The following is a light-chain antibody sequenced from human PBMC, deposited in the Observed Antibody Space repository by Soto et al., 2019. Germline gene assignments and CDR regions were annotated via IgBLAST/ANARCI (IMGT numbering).Light chain of an antibody. CDR1: QDISSW. Sequence: DIQMTQSPSSVSASAGDSVTITCRASQDISSWLAWYQQKPGKAPKLLIYAASSLQSGAPSRFSGSGSGTDFTLTISSLQPEDFATYYCQQANSFPITFGQGTRLEIK. V-gene: IGKV1-12*01. J-gene: IGKJ5*01. CDR3: QQANSFPIT. CDR2: AAS.